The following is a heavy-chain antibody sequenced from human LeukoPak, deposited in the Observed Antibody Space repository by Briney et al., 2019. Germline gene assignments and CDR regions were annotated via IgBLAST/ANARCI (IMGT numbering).Heavy chain of an antibody. D-gene: IGHD4-23*01. CDR3: SRSHDYGGLYFYYYMDV. CDR1: GGSISSRSDY. Sequence: SETLSLTCTVSGGSISSRSDYWGWIRQTPGKGLEWVGNLDSSGSTYYNPSLKSRVTISVGTSKNQFSLNLRSVTAADTAIYFCSRSHDYGGLYFYYYMDVWGKGTTVTVSS. J-gene: IGHJ6*03. CDR2: LDSSGST. V-gene: IGHV4-39*01.